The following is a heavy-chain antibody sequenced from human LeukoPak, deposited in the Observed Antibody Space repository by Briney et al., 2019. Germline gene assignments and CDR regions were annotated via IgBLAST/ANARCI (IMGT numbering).Heavy chain of an antibody. Sequence: SQTLSLTCAVSGGSISSGGYYWRWIRQHPGKGLEWIGYIYYSGSTYYNPSLKSRVTISVDTSKNQFSLKLSSVTAADTAVYYCARGLEYSSSPHFDYWGQGTLVTVSS. CDR3: ARGLEYSSSPHFDY. CDR2: IYYSGST. CDR1: GGSISSGGYY. V-gene: IGHV4-31*11. D-gene: IGHD6-6*01. J-gene: IGHJ4*02.